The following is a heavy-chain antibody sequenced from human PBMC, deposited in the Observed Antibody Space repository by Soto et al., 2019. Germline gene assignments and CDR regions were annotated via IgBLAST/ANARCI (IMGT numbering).Heavy chain of an antibody. CDR3: PRGRARWLQLAGREDYYFDY. J-gene: IGHJ4*02. V-gene: IGHV3-30-3*01. Sequence: PGGSLRLSCAASGFTFSSYAMHWVRQAPGKGLEWVAVISYDGSNKYYADSVKGRFTISRDNSKNTLYLQMNSLRAEDTAVYYCPRGRARWLQLAGREDYYFDYWGQGTLVTVSS. CDR1: GFTFSSYA. D-gene: IGHD5-12*01. CDR2: ISYDGSNK.